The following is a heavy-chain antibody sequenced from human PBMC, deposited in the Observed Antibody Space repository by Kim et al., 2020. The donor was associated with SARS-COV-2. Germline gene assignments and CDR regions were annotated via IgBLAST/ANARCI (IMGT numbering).Heavy chain of an antibody. D-gene: IGHD1-26*01. V-gene: IGHV1-3*01. CDR1: GYTFTAYT. J-gene: IGHJ4*02. CDR3: VRWGVGSHWDH. CDR2: INGGDGNT. Sequence: ASVKVSCKASGYTFTAYTIFWVRQVPGQGLEWMGSINGGDGNTRFSQNFRGRVTISRDPSASTAFMELSSLTLEDTAVYYCVRWGVGSHWDHWGQGTMVT.